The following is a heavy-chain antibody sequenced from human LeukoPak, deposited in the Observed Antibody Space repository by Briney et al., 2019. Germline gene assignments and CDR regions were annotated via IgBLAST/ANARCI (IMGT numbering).Heavy chain of an antibody. CDR2: IYYSGGT. Sequence: SETLSLTCTVSGASISTSSYYWGWIRQPPGKGLEWIGSIYYSGGTYYNASLKSRVTISVDTSKSQFSLKLSSVTAADTAVYYCARQRGRQSSLDGFDIWGQGTMVTVSS. D-gene: IGHD4-11*01. V-gene: IGHV4-39*01. J-gene: IGHJ3*02. CDR1: GASISTSSYY. CDR3: ARQRGRQSSLDGFDI.